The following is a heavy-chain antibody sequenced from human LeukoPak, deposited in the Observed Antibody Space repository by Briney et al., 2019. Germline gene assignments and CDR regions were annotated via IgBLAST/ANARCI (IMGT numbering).Heavy chain of an antibody. CDR3: ARGKVVAGTPGQNSWDN. Sequence: SETLSLTRAVSGGSISSSNWWSWVRQPPGKGLEWIGEIYHSGSTNYNPSLKSRVTMSVDTSKNQFSLKLTSVTAADTAVYYCARGKVVAGTPGQNSWDNWGQGILVTVSS. CDR1: GGSISSSNW. J-gene: IGHJ4*02. V-gene: IGHV4-4*02. CDR2: IYHSGST. D-gene: IGHD6-19*01.